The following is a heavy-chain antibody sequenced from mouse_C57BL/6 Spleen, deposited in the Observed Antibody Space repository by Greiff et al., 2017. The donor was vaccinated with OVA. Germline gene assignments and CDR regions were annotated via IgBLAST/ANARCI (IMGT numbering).Heavy chain of an antibody. V-gene: IGHV1-77*01. D-gene: IGHD2-4*01. J-gene: IGHJ4*01. CDR2: IGPGSGST. Sequence: VKLQESGAELVKPGASVKISCKASGYTFTDYYINWVKQRPGQGLEWIGKIGPGSGSTYYNEKFKGKATLTADKSSSTAYMQLSILTSDDSAVYFCARGMDYPFYAMDYWGQGTSVTVSS. CDR1: GYTFTDYY. CDR3: ARGMDYPFYAMDY.